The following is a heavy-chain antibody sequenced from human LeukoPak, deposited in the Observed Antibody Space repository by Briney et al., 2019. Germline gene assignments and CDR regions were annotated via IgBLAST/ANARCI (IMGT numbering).Heavy chain of an antibody. V-gene: IGHV1-69*05. D-gene: IGHD6-13*01. Sequence: SVKVSCKASGGTFSSYAISWVRQAPGQGLEWMGGIIPIFGTANYAQKFQGRVTITTDESTSTAYMELSSLRSDDTAVYYCARDLGGQQLVRVADYFDYWGQGTLVTVSS. CDR3: ARDLGGQQLVRVADYFDY. J-gene: IGHJ4*02. CDR1: GGTFSSYA. CDR2: IIPIFGTA.